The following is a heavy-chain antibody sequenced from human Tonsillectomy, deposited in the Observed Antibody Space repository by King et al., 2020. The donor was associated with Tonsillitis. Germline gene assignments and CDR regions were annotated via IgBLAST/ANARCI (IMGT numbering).Heavy chain of an antibody. D-gene: IGHD7-27*01. J-gene: IGHJ6*02. V-gene: IGHV3-30*18. Sequence: VQLVESGGGVVQPGRSLRLSCAASGFTFSSYGMHWVRQAPGKGLEWVAVISYDGSNKYYADSVKGRFTISRDNSKNTLYLQMNSLRAEDTAVYYCAKDEGNGWGNYYYYGMDVWGQGTTVTVSS. CDR1: GFTFSSYG. CDR3: AKDEGNGWGNYYYYGMDV. CDR2: ISYDGSNK.